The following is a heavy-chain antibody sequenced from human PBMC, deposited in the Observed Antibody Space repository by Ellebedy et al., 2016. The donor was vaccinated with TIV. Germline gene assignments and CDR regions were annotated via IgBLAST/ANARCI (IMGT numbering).Heavy chain of an antibody. D-gene: IGHD6-13*01. CDR3: AKLAGISSWYAEY. Sequence: GESLKISCAASGFTFRCCAMSRVRQTPGKGLEWVSVISNSGDTTYANYVKGRFTISRDNSKDTLFLQMNSLRAEDTGVYYCAKLAGISSWYAEYWGQGTLVTVSS. J-gene: IGHJ4*02. CDR1: GFTFRCCA. V-gene: IGHV3-23*01. CDR2: ISNSGDTT.